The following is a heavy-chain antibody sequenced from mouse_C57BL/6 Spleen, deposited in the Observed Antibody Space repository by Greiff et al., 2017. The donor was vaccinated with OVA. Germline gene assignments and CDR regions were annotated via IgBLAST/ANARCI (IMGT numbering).Heavy chain of an antibody. Sequence: EVQGVESGPELVKPGASVKISCKASGYSFTGYYMNWVKQSPEKSLEWIGEINPSTGGTTYNQKFKAKATLTVDKSSSTAYMQPKSLTSEDSAVYYCARRLLVSYYAMDYWGQGTSVTVSS. CDR1: GYSFTGYY. CDR3: ARRLLVSYYAMDY. J-gene: IGHJ4*01. D-gene: IGHD2-3*01. V-gene: IGHV1-42*01. CDR2: INPSTGGT.